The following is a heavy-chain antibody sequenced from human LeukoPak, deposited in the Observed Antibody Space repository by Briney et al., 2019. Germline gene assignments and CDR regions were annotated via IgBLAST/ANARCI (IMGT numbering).Heavy chain of an antibody. Sequence: GGSLRPSWAASGFAFSSYSMNWVRPAPGKGLGWVSSIRSSSSHIYYADSVKGRFTISRDNAKNSLYLQMTSLRAEDTAVYYCGRGSGWGSYYTPRGYMAVWGKGTTVTISS. D-gene: IGHD3-10*01. V-gene: IGHV3-21*01. J-gene: IGHJ6*03. CDR3: GRGSGWGSYYTPRGYMAV. CDR1: GFAFSSYS. CDR2: IRSSSSHI.